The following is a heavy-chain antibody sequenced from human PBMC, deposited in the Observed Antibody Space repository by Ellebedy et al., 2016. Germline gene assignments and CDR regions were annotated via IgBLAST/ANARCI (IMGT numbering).Heavy chain of an antibody. V-gene: IGHV3-21*01. CDR3: ARPSRGVALQLVPFDY. CDR2: ISSSSSYI. Sequence: GGSLRLXXAASGFTFSSYGMHWVRQAPGKGLEWVSSISSSSSYIYYADSVKGRFTISRDNAKNSLYLQMNSLRAEDTAVYYCARPSRGVALQLVPFDYWGQGTLVTVSS. J-gene: IGHJ4*02. D-gene: IGHD6-6*01. CDR1: GFTFSSYG.